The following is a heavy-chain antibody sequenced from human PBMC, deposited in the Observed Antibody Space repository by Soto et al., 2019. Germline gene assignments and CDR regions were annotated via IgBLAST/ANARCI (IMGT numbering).Heavy chain of an antibody. CDR3: AKDSSDYGGNPWYFDY. Sequence: EVQLVASGGGLVQPGRSLRRSCAASGFTFDDYAMHWVRQAPGKGLEWVSGIRWNSGSIGYAASVKGRFTISRDNAKNFLYLQMNRLRAEDTALYYWAKDSSDYGGNPWYFDYWGQGTLVTVSS. CDR2: IRWNSGSI. V-gene: IGHV3-9*01. D-gene: IGHD4-17*01. CDR1: GFTFDDYA. J-gene: IGHJ4*02.